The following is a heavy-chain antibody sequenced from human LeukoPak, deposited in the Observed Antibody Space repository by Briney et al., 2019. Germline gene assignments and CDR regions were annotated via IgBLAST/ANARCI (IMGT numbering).Heavy chain of an antibody. D-gene: IGHD3-22*01. CDR3: ARGRFNYDSSGYSSFYH. V-gene: IGHV3-7*01. Sequence: GGSLRLSCAASGFTFSNYAMSWVRQAPGKGLEWVANIKEDGSEKYYVDSVKGRFTISRDNAKNSQYLQMNSLRAEDTAVYYCARGRFNYDSSGYSSFYHWGQGTLVTVSS. J-gene: IGHJ4*02. CDR1: GFTFSNYA. CDR2: IKEDGSEK.